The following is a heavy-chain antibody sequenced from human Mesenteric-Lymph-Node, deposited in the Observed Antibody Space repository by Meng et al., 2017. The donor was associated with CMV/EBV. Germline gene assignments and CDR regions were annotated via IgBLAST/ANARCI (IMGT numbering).Heavy chain of an antibody. D-gene: IGHD2-2*01. Sequence: GGSLRLSCAASGFTFASYWMHWVRQAPGKGLVWVSRINSDGSSTTYADSVKGRFTISRDNAKNMLYLQMNSLRAEDTAVYYCANTIAVVPVAKTPGEDGMDVWGQGTTVTVSS. J-gene: IGHJ6*02. CDR2: INSDGSST. CDR1: GFTFASYW. CDR3: ANTIAVVPVAKTPGEDGMDV. V-gene: IGHV3-74*01.